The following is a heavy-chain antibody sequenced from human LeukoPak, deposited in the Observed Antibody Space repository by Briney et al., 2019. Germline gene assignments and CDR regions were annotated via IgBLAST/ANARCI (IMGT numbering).Heavy chain of an antibody. Sequence: ESGPTLVKPTQTLTLTCTFSGFSLSTSGVGVGWIRQPPGKALEWLALIYWDDDKRYSPSLKSRLTITKDTSKNQVVLTMTNMDPVDTATYYCARRQGHGYSYGHPDYWGQGTLVTVSS. V-gene: IGHV2-5*02. CDR3: ARRQGHGYSYGHPDY. CDR1: GFSLSTSGVG. CDR2: IYWDDDK. D-gene: IGHD5-18*01. J-gene: IGHJ4*02.